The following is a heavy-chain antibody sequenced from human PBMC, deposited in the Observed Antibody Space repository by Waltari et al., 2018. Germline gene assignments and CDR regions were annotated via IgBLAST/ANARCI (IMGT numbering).Heavy chain of an antibody. CDR2: ISSSSSTI. CDR3: ARVKRYSSSSLGY. V-gene: IGHV3-48*04. J-gene: IGHJ4*02. CDR1: GFTFSSYS. D-gene: IGHD6-6*01. Sequence: EVQLVESGGGLVQPGGSLRLSCAASGFTFSSYSMNWVRQAPGKGLELVSYISSSSSTIYYADSVKGRFTISRDNAKNSLYLQMNSLRAEDTAVYYCARVKRYSSSSLGYWGQGTLVTVSS.